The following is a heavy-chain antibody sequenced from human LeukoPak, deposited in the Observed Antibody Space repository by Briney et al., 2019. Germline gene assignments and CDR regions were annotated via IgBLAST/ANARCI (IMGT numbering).Heavy chain of an antibody. CDR2: INPNSGGT. J-gene: IGHJ4*02. CDR3: ARDQEDYYDRSGFFAFDY. Sequence: ASVKVSCKASGYTFTGYYMHWVRQAPGQGLEWMGWINPNSGGTNYAQKFQGRVTMTRDTSISTAYMELSRLRSDDTAVYYCARDQEDYYDRSGFFAFDYWGQGTLVTVSS. D-gene: IGHD3-22*01. V-gene: IGHV1-2*02. CDR1: GYTFTGYY.